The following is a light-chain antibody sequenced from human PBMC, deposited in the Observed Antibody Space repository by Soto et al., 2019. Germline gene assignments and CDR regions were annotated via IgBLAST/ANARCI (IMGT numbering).Light chain of an antibody. Sequence: DIQMTQSPSTLSASVGDRVTITCRASQSISSWLAWYQQRPGRAHKLLIYKAATLQSGVPSRFSGSGSGTEFTLTISSLQPDDFATYYCQRYGSYRTFGQGTKVEIK. J-gene: IGKJ1*01. V-gene: IGKV1-5*03. CDR3: QRYGSYRT. CDR2: KAA. CDR1: QSISSW.